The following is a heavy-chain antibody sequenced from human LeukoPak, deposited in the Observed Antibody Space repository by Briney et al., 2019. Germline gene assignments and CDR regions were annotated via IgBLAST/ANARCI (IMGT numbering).Heavy chain of an antibody. V-gene: IGHV1-2*06. CDR2: VNPNSGGT. CDR1: GYTFTDYY. Sequence: ASVKVSCKASGYTFTDYYIHWVRQAPGQGLEWMGRVNPNSGGTSSAQKFQGRVTMTRDTSISTAYMELRSLRSDDTAVYYCAREVDSSKGYYYGMDVWGQGTTVTVSS. J-gene: IGHJ6*02. CDR3: AREVDSSKGYYYGMDV. D-gene: IGHD6-13*01.